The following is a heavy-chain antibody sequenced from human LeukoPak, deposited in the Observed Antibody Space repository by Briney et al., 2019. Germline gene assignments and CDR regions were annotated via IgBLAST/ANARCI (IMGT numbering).Heavy chain of an antibody. CDR3: ARNISLGRDTTMVTVFDY. Sequence: SESLSPTCAVSGYSISSGYYWGWIRQPPGKGLEWIGSIYHSGSTVNSPSLKSRVTISVDTSKNQFSLRLSSVTAADTAVYYCARNISLGRDTTMVTVFDYWGQGTLVTVSS. CDR2: IYHSGST. V-gene: IGHV4-38-2*01. D-gene: IGHD5-18*01. CDR1: GYSISSGYY. J-gene: IGHJ4*02.